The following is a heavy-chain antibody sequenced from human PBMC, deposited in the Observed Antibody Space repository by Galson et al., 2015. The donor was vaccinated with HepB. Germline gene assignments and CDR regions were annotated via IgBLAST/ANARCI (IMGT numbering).Heavy chain of an antibody. V-gene: IGHV1-46*01. J-gene: IGHJ4*02. D-gene: IGHD3-10*01. CDR2: INPSDGST. CDR3: ARGFGGDADFDY. CDR1: GYTLFSYY. Sequence: SVKVSCKASGYTLFSYYMHWVRQAPGQGLEWMGMINPSDGSTSYAQTFQGRVAMTRDTSTSTVYMELSSLRSEDTAVYYCARGFGGDADFDYWGQGTLVIVCS.